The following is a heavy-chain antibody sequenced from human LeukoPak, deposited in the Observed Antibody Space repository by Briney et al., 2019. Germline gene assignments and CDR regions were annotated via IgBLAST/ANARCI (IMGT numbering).Heavy chain of an antibody. V-gene: IGHV3-30*04. D-gene: IGHD3-10*01. CDR2: ISYDGSNK. Sequence: PGGSLRLSCAASGFTFSSYAMHWVRQAPGKGLEGVAVISYDGSNKYYADSVKGRFTISRDNSKNTLYLQMNSLRAEDTAVYYCARDSYGSGSYRFDYWGQGTLVTVSS. CDR3: ARDSYGSGSYRFDY. CDR1: GFTFSSYA. J-gene: IGHJ4*02.